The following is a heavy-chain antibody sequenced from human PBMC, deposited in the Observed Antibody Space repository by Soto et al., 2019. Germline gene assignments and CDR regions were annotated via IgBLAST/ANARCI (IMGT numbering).Heavy chain of an antibody. V-gene: IGHV3-30-3*01. CDR1: GFTFSRHT. D-gene: IGHD3-3*01. Sequence: QVQLVESGGGVVQPGRSLRLSCAASGFTFSRHTMHWVRQAPGKGLEWVAAISDDGSNTYYADSVKGRFTISRDNSKDTLYLQLNSLSREDTAVHPCAREVYYDFWSGFTTPPDYFDDWGQRTLVTVSS. J-gene: IGHJ4*02. CDR3: AREVYYDFWSGFTTPPDYFDD. CDR2: ISDDGSNT.